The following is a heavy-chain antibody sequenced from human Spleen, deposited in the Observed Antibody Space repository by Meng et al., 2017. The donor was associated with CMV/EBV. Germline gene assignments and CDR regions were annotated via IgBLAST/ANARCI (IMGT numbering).Heavy chain of an antibody. CDR2: ISSSSSYI. J-gene: IGHJ4*02. Sequence: GESLKISCAASGFTFSDYYMSWIRQAPGKGLEWVSSISSSSSYIYYADSVKGRFTISRDNAKNSLYLQMNSLRAEDTAVYYCARDTRYCSSTSCYPAIDYWGQGTLVTVSS. CDR3: ARDTRYCSSTSCYPAIDY. CDR1: GFTFSDYY. V-gene: IGHV3-11*06. D-gene: IGHD2-2*01.